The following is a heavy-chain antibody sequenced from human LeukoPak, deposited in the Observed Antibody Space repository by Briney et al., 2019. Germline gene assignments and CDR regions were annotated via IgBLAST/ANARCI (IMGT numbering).Heavy chain of an antibody. Sequence: PGGSLRLSCAASGFTFRNYDMHGVRQPPGKGPEWVAVIWYDGSAKYYVDSVKGRFTISRDNSKNTLYLQMNRLRAEDTAVYYCARVRGYYFDYWGQGTLVTVSS. CDR3: ARVRGYYFDY. CDR2: IWYDGSAK. V-gene: IGHV3-33*08. J-gene: IGHJ4*02. CDR1: GFTFRNYD.